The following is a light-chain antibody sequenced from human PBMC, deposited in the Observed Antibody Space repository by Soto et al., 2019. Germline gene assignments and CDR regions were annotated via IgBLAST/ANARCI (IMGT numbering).Light chain of an antibody. CDR1: SSDVGTHGY. V-gene: IGLV2-8*01. Sequence: QSALTQPPSASGSPGQSVTISCTGTSSDVGTHGYVSWYQQHAGKAPKLMMYDVTKRPSGVPDRFSGSKSANTASLTVSGLHAEDEADYYCMCYAGGNNWVFGGGTKLTVL. CDR3: MCYAGGNNWV. J-gene: IGLJ3*02. CDR2: DVT.